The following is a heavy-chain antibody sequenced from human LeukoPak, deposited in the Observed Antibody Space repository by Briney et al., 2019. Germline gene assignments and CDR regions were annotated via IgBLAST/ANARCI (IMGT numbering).Heavy chain of an antibody. V-gene: IGHV3-74*03. J-gene: IGHJ5*02. D-gene: IGHD1-14*01. CDR3: ARGYSRSWFDP. CDR2: INTDGSIT. CDR1: GFTFNNYR. Sequence: GGSLRLSCAASGFTFNNYRMHWVRQAPGKGLVWVSRINTDGSITTYADSVEGRFSGSRDNAKNTLYLQMNSLRVEDTGVYYCARGYSRSWFDPWGQGTLVTVSS.